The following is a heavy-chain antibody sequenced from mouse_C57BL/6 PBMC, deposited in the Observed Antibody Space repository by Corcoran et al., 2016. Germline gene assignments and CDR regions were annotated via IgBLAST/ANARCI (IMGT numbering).Heavy chain of an antibody. CDR3: ARSNYYGSYWYFDV. V-gene: IGHV1-80*01. Sequence: QVQLQQSGAELVKPGASVKISCKASGYAFSSCWMNWVKQRPGKGLEWIGQIYPGDGDTNYNGKFKGKATLTADKSSSTAYMQLSSLTSEDSAVYFCARSNYYGSYWYFDVWGTGTTVTVSS. CDR2: IYPGDGDT. J-gene: IGHJ1*03. CDR1: GYAFSSCW. D-gene: IGHD1-1*01.